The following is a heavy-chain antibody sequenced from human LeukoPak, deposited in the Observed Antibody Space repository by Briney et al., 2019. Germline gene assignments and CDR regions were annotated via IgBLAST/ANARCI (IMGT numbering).Heavy chain of an antibody. D-gene: IGHD4-23*01. CDR1: GFTFRRYW. J-gene: IGHJ4*02. CDR3: ATDPRPDSGNFLGFDY. Sequence: GGSLRLSCVASGFTFRRYWMSWVRQAPGKGLEWVANINQDGSEKNYVDSVKGRFTISRDNSKSSLYLQMSSLRAEDAAVYYCATDPRPDSGNFLGFDYWGQGTLVTVSS. V-gene: IGHV3-7*01. CDR2: INQDGSEK.